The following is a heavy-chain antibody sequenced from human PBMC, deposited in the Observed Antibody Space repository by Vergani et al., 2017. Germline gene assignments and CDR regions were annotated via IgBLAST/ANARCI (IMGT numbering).Heavy chain of an antibody. CDR2: IIRIVGTA. CDR3: ARSTELYYDSSGSKYYVDY. D-gene: IGHD3-22*01. CDR1: GGTFSSYA. V-gene: IGHV1-69*01. Sequence: QVQLVQSGAEVKKPGSSVKVSCKASGGTFSSYAISWVRQAPGKGLEWMGGIIRIVGTANYAQKFQGRVTITADESTSTAYMELSSLRSEDTAVYYCARSTELYYDSSGSKYYVDYWGQGTLVTVSS. J-gene: IGHJ4*02.